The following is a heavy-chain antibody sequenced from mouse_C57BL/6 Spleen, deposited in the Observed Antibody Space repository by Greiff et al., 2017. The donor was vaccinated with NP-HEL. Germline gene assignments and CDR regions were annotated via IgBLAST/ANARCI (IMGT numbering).Heavy chain of an antibody. D-gene: IGHD1-3*01. Sequence: VQLQQPGAELVMPGASVKLSCKASGYTFTSYWMHWVKQRPGQGLEWIGEIDPSDSYTNYNQKFKGKSTLTVDKSSSTAYMQLSSLTAEDSAVYYCARRGFSKVYYFDYWGKGTTLTVSS. CDR2: IDPSDSYT. CDR3: ARRGFSKVYYFDY. J-gene: IGHJ2*01. CDR1: GYTFTSYW. V-gene: IGHV1-69*01.